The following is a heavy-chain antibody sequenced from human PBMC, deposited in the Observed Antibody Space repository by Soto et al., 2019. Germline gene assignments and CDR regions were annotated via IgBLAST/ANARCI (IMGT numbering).Heavy chain of an antibody. D-gene: IGHD5-18*01. Sequence: GGSLRLSCAAPGFTFSRYVTHWVRQAPGKGLEWVAVISYDGSNKYYADSVKGRFTISRDNSKNTLYLQMNSLRAEDTAVYYCAKDRGYSYGYLDYWGQGTLVTVSS. J-gene: IGHJ4*02. V-gene: IGHV3-30*18. CDR3: AKDRGYSYGYLDY. CDR2: ISYDGSNK. CDR1: GFTFSRYV.